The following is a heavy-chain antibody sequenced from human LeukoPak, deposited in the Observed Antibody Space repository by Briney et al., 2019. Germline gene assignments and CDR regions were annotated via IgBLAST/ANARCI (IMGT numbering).Heavy chain of an antibody. CDR1: GGSFSGFY. D-gene: IGHD6-25*01. CDR2: IHHSGST. V-gene: IGHV4-34*01. Sequence: SETLSLTCAVYGGSFSGFYWSWIRQPPGKGLEWIGEIHHSGSTNYNPSLKSRVTISVDTSKNQFSLKLSSVTAADTAVYYCARESGWTLNWFDPWGQGTLVTVSS. CDR3: ARESGWTLNWFDP. J-gene: IGHJ5*02.